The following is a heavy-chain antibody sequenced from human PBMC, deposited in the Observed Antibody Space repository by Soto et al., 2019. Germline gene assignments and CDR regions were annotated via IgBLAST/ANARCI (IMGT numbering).Heavy chain of an antibody. Sequence: GGSLRLSCTASGITFSSYAMNWVRQAPGKGLEWVSAISGSGVSTYYADSVKGRFTISRDNSKNTLYLQMNSLRAEDTAVYYCAKGISETYYDFWSGFFYYYMDVWGKGTTVTVSS. CDR1: GITFSSYA. V-gene: IGHV3-23*01. D-gene: IGHD3-3*01. J-gene: IGHJ6*03. CDR3: AKGISETYYDFWSGFFYYYMDV. CDR2: ISGSGVST.